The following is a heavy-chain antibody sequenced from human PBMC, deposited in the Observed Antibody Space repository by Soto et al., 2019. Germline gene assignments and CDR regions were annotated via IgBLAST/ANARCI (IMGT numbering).Heavy chain of an antibody. CDR2: IIPIFGTA. J-gene: IGHJ4*02. D-gene: IGHD3-3*01. CDR3: ARVRVRFLEWLGSEG. Sequence: QVQLVQSGAEVKKPGSSVKVSCKASGGTFSSYAISWVRQAPGQGLEWMGGIIPIFGTANYAQKFQGRVTITADASTITAYMELSSLRSEDTDVYYCARVRVRFLEWLGSEGWGQGTLVTVSS. V-gene: IGHV1-69*12. CDR1: GGTFSSYA.